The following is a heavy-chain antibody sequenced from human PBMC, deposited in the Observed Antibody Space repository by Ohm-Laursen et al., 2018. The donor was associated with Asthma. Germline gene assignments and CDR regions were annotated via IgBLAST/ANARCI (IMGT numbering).Heavy chain of an antibody. CDR2: INPSGGST. J-gene: IGHJ5*02. Sequence: GASVKVSCKASGYTFTSYYMHWVRQAPGQGLEWMGIINPSGGSTSYAQKFQGRVTMTRDTSTSTVYMELSSLRSEDTAVYYCARGGCSSTSCDPMYNWFDPWGQGTLVTVSS. CDR1: GYTFTSYY. D-gene: IGHD2-2*01. V-gene: IGHV1-46*01. CDR3: ARGGCSSTSCDPMYNWFDP.